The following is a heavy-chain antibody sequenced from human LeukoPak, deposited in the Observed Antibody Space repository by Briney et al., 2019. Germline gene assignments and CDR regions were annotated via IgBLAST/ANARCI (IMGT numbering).Heavy chain of an antibody. CDR1: GFTFSNYW. V-gene: IGHV3-7*02. CDR2: IEQDGGEK. Sequence: QTGGSLRLSCAASGFTFSNYWMNWVRQAPGKGLEWVVNIEQDGGEKNYVDSVKGRFTISRDNAKNSLYLQMNSLRAEDTAVYYCAKLLGWAYDILTGSSPNPLDYWGQGTLVTVSS. CDR3: AKLLGWAYDILTGSSPNPLDY. J-gene: IGHJ4*02. D-gene: IGHD3-9*01.